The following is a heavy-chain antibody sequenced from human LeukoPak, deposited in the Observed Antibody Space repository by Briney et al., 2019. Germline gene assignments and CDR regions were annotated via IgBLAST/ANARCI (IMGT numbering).Heavy chain of an antibody. J-gene: IGHJ6*03. CDR1: GGTFSSYA. Sequence: SVKVSCKASGGTFSSYAISRVRQAPGQGLEWMGGIIPIFGTANYAQKFQGRVTMTTDTSTSTAYMELRSLRSDDTAVYYCARVAPLHYYYMDVWGKGTTVTISS. CDR2: IIPIFGTA. V-gene: IGHV1-69*05. CDR3: ARVAPLHYYYMDV.